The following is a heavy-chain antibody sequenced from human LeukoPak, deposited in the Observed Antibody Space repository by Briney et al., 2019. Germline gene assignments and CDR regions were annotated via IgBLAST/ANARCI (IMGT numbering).Heavy chain of an antibody. Sequence: SETLSLTCTVSGYSISSGYYWGWIRQPPGKGLQWTGSIYPSGSTYYKPSLKSRVTISVDTSKNQFSLKLSSVTAADTAVYYCARHLDGSGRGGGITNWFDPWGQGTLVTVSS. CDR2: IYPSGST. V-gene: IGHV4-38-2*02. CDR1: GYSISSGYY. CDR3: ARHLDGSGRGGGITNWFDP. J-gene: IGHJ5*02. D-gene: IGHD3-10*01.